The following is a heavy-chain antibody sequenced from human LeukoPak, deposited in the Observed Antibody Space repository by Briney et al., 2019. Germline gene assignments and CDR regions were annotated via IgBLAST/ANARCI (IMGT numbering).Heavy chain of an antibody. CDR3: AREFGYSYGIYFDY. D-gene: IGHD5-18*01. Sequence: TGGSLRLSCAASGFTFSSYAMSWVRQAPGKGLEWVSAISGSGGSTYYADPVKGRFTISRDNSKNTLYLQMNSLRAEDTAVYYCAREFGYSYGIYFDYWGQGTLVTVSS. J-gene: IGHJ4*02. CDR1: GFTFSSYA. V-gene: IGHV3-23*01. CDR2: ISGSGGST.